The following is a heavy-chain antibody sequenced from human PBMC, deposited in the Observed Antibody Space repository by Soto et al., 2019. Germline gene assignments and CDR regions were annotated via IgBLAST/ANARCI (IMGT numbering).Heavy chain of an antibody. V-gene: IGHV1-69*13. CDR2: IIPIFGTA. CDR1: GGTFSSYA. J-gene: IGHJ6*02. D-gene: IGHD3-3*01. Sequence: SVKVSCRASGGTFSSYAISWVRQAPGQGLEWMGGIIPIFGTANYAQKFQGRVTITADESTSTAYMELSSLRSEDTAVYYCARDFWSGCPNYYYGMDVWGQGTTVTVSS. CDR3: ARDFWSGCPNYYYGMDV.